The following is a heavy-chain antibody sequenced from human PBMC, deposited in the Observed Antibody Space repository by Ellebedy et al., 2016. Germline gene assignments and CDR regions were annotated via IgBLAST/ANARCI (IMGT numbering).Heavy chain of an antibody. Sequence: GGSLRLSCAAYGFTFSDHYMDWVRQAPGKGLEWVARTRNKHESYTTEYAASVGGRFTISRDDSKSSVYLQMNNLRSEDTAVYYCGVWIFHVGSWGQGTLVTVSS. CDR3: GVWIFHVGS. J-gene: IGHJ5*02. V-gene: IGHV3-72*01. CDR2: TRNKHESYTT. D-gene: IGHD2-2*03. CDR1: GFTFSDHY.